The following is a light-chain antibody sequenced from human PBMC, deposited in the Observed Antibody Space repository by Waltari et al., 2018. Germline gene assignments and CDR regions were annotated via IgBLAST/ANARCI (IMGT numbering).Light chain of an antibody. V-gene: IGKV2-30*02. Sequence: VVMTQSPLSLPVTVGQPASISCKSSQSLVHSDGITYLAWFQQRPGQSPRRLIYKVSSRESGVPDRFSASGSGTDFTLKISRVEAEDVGVYYCMQGTHWPLTFGGGTKVEIK. CDR1: QSLVHSDGITY. CDR2: KVS. CDR3: MQGTHWPLT. J-gene: IGKJ4*01.